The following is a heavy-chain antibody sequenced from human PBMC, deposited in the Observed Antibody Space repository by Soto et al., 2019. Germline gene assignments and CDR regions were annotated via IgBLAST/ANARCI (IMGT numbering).Heavy chain of an antibody. Sequence: EVQLLESGGGLVQPGGSLRLSCAASGFTFNNFAMDWVRQAPGKGLEWVAGLSGSGSSTYYANSVKGRFIISRDNSKNILYLQMHSLRAEDTAIYYCAKDRFNGDYASYFDSWGQGTLVTVSS. D-gene: IGHD4-17*01. CDR1: GFTFNNFA. V-gene: IGHV3-23*01. CDR3: AKDRFNGDYASYFDS. CDR2: LSGSGSST. J-gene: IGHJ4*02.